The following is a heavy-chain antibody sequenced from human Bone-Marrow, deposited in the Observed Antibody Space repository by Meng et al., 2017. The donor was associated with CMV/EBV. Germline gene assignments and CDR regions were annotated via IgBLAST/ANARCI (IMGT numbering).Heavy chain of an antibody. CDR1: GFTFSSYA. V-gene: IGHV3-30*14. J-gene: IGHJ4*02. Sequence: QVQLGGSGGGVVQPGRSLRLSCAASGFTFSSYAMHWVRQAPGKGLEWVAVISYDGSNKYYADSVKGRFTISRDNSKNTLYLQMNSLRAEDTAVYYCASFIFDYWGQGTLVTVSS. CDR3: ASFIFDY. CDR2: ISYDGSNK.